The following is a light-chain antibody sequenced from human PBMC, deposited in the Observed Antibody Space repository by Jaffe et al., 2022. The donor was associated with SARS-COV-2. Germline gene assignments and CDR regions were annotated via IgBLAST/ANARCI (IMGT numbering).Light chain of an antibody. J-gene: IGLJ3*02. Sequence: SYELTQPTSVSVSPGQTASITCSGDKLGDKYASWYQQKPGQSPVLVIFQDTKRPSGIPERFSGSNSGNTATLTISGTQAMDEADYYCQAWDSGTEKVVFGGGTKLTVL. V-gene: IGLV3-1*01. CDR2: QDT. CDR1: KLGDKY. CDR3: QAWDSGTEKVV.